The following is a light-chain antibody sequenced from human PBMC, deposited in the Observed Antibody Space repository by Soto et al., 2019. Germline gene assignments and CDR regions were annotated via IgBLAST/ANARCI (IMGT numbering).Light chain of an antibody. J-gene: IGKJ5*01. V-gene: IGKV3-15*01. CDR1: QSINSK. CDR3: QQYGSSPIT. Sequence: EIVMTQSPATLPVSPGEIATLSCRASQSINSKLAWYQQTPGQAPRLLIYGASLRETGIRAKFSSSGAGTECTRTISSLKYEDLAVYYCQQYGSSPITFGQGARLEIK. CDR2: GAS.